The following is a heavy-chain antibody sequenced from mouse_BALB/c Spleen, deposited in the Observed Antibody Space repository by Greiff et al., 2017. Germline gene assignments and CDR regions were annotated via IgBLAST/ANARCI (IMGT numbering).Heavy chain of an antibody. V-gene: IGHV5-6-4*01. D-gene: IGHD1-1*01. Sequence: EVQRVESGGGLVKPGGSLKLSCAASGFTFSSYTMSWVRQTPVKRLEWVATISSGGSYTYYPDSVKGRFTISRDNAKNTLYLQMSSLKSEDTAMYYCTRDHSYGAMDYWGQGTSVTVSA. J-gene: IGHJ4*01. CDR1: GFTFSSYT. CDR2: ISSGGSYT. CDR3: TRDHSYGAMDY.